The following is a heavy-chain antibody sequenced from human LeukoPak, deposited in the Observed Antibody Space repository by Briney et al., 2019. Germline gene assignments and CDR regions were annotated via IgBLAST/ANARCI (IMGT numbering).Heavy chain of an antibody. D-gene: IGHD3-10*01. CDR3: ARISLVRGSPGDF. CDR1: GYTFTSYG. Sequence: GASVKVSCKASGYTFTSYGISWVRQAPGQGLEWMGWISTYNGNINYAQNLQGRVIMTTDTSTSTAYMELRSLRSDDTAVYYCARISLVRGSPGDFWGQGTLVTVSS. V-gene: IGHV1-18*01. CDR2: ISTYNGNI. J-gene: IGHJ4*02.